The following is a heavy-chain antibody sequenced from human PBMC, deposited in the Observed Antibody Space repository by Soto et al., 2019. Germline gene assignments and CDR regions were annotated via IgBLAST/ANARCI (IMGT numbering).Heavy chain of an antibody. J-gene: IGHJ4*02. CDR2: ISYDGSNK. V-gene: IGHV3-30*18. Sequence: QVQLVESGGGVVQPGRSLRLSCAASGFTFSSYGMHWVRQAPGKGLEWVAVISYDGSNKYYADSVKGRFTISRDNSKNTLYRQMKSLRAEDTAVYYCAKDLGGSLDYWGQGTLVTVSS. CDR1: GFTFSSYG. D-gene: IGHD1-26*01. CDR3: AKDLGGSLDY.